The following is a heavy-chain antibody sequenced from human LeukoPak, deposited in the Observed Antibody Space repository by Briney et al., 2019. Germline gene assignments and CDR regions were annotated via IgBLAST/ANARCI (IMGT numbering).Heavy chain of an antibody. CDR1: GFTFSRYW. D-gene: IGHD1-26*01. Sequence: GGSLTLSCAASGFTFSRYWMSWVRQAPGKGLEWVANTKQDGSEKYYLESVKGRFTISRDNAKNSLYLHMNSLRGEDTAVYHCALSSGNYAIPFDYWGQGTLVTVSS. V-gene: IGHV3-7*01. J-gene: IGHJ4*02. CDR2: TKQDGSEK. CDR3: ALSSGNYAIPFDY.